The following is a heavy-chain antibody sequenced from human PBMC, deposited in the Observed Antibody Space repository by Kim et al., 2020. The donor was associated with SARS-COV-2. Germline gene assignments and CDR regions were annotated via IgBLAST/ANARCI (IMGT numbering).Heavy chain of an antibody. Sequence: SETLSLTCTVTGVSTSSYYWSWIRQPPGKGLEWIGYMHYSGSTIYNPSLKSRVTISVDTSKNQFFLKLSSVTAADTAVFYCARFRGYCSGGICLGYFDLWGQGTLVTVSS. CDR3: ARFRGYCSGGICLGYFDL. CDR1: GVSTSSYY. V-gene: IGHV4-59*13. D-gene: IGHD2-15*01. J-gene: IGHJ5*02. CDR2: MHYSGST.